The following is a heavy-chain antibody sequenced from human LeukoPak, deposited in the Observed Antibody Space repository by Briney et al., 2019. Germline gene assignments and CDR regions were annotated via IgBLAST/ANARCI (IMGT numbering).Heavy chain of an antibody. CDR3: ARLLDNDSSGHPDTFDM. J-gene: IGHJ3*02. CDR1: GASIRSHY. D-gene: IGHD3-22*01. V-gene: IGHV4-59*11. CDR2: SYYSGTT. Sequence: SETLSLTCTASGASIRSHYWSWILQPPGEGLEWMGYSYYSGTTRYYASIQSRVIISVDTSKNLFSLKLTSVTAADTAVYYCARLLDNDSSGHPDTFDMWGQGTMVTVSS.